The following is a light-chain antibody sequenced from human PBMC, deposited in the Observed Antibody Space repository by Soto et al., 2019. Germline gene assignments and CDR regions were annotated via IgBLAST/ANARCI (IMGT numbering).Light chain of an antibody. V-gene: IGKV3-20*01. CDR1: QSVSSSA. Sequence: ILVTKCPGTLSLSPGERATLSCRASQSVSSSALAWYQQKPGQAPRRLIYGASSRATGIPDRFSGSGSGTDFTLTISRLEPEDFAVYYCQYYGTSPQTFGQGTKVDIK. CDR2: GAS. CDR3: QYYGTSPQT. J-gene: IGKJ1*01.